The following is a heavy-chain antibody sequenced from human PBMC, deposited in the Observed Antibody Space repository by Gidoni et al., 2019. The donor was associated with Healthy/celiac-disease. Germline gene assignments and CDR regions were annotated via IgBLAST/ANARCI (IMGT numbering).Heavy chain of an antibody. V-gene: IGHV3-53*02. CDR3: ASPSIAARPGAFDI. D-gene: IGHD6-6*01. J-gene: IGHJ3*02. CDR1: GFTVSSNY. Sequence: EVQLVETGGGLIQPGGSLRLSCAASGFTVSSNYMSWVRQAPGKGLEWVSVIYSGGSTYYADSVKGRFTISRDNSKNTLYLQMNSLRAEDTAVYYCASPSIAARPGAFDIWGQGTMVTVSS. CDR2: IYSGGST.